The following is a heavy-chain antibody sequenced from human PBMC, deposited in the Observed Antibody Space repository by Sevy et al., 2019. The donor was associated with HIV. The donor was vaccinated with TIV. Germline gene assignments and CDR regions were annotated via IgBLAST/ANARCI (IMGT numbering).Heavy chain of an antibody. CDR2: MKQDGSEK. Sequence: GGCLRLSCAASGFTFSSYWMSWVRQAPGKGLEWVATMKQDGSEKYYLDSVKGRFTIFRDNAKNSLYLQMNSLRAEDTAVYYCVREGLGGFSYSLDCWGQGTLVTVSS. D-gene: IGHD5-18*01. CDR3: VREGLGGFSYSLDC. CDR1: GFTFSSYW. V-gene: IGHV3-7*01. J-gene: IGHJ4*02.